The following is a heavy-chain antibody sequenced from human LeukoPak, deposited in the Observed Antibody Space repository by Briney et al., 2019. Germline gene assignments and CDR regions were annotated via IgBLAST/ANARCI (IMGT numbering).Heavy chain of an antibody. D-gene: IGHD1-26*01. V-gene: IGHV3-23*01. CDR2: IIGSGRTT. CDR3: VREGRGIVGASAY. CDR1: GFTFISYF. Sequence: GGSLRLSCEASGFTFISYFMSWVRQAPGKGLEWVASIIGSGRTTKYADAVKGRFTISRDNSKNSLYLQMSSLIVDDTAVYYCVREGRGIVGASAYWGRGILVAVSS. J-gene: IGHJ4*02.